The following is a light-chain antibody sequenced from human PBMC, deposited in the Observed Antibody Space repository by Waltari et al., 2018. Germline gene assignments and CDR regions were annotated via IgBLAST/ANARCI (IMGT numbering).Light chain of an antibody. J-gene: IGKJ2*01. CDR1: QSVLYNSNNKNY. CDR2: WAS. Sequence: DIVMTQSPDSLAVSLGERATINCKSSQSVLYNSNNKNYLAWYQHKPGQPPKLLIYWASTRESGVPDRFSGSGSGTDFTRTITSLQAADVAVYYCQQYYSTPETFGQGTKLEIK. CDR3: QQYYSTPET. V-gene: IGKV4-1*01.